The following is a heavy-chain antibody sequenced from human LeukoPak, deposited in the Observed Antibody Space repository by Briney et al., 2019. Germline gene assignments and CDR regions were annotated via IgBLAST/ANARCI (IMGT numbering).Heavy chain of an antibody. D-gene: IGHD7-27*01. J-gene: IGHJ4*02. CDR3: ARDLMWGFDY. CDR2: IGNDGRDQ. CDR1: GFTFSGHA. V-gene: IGHV3-30*02. Sequence: PGGPLRLSCAASGFTFSGHAMHWVRETPGGGLGGGAIIGNDGRDQHYSESVKGRFTIYRDNSKNTLFLQLNSLRPEDTALYLCARDLMWGFDYWGQGTLVTVSS.